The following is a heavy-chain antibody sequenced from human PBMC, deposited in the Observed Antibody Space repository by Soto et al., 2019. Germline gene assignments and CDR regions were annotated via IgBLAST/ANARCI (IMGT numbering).Heavy chain of an antibody. J-gene: IGHJ5*02. CDR2: ITYSGNT. V-gene: IGHV4-59*01. Sequence: PSETLSLTCTVSGGSINYYYWSWIRQPPGRRLEWIGYITYSGNTNYNPSLKSRVSISLDTSRNQFSLMLSSVTAADTAVYYCARDRLGSGSYLAFDPWGQGTLVTVSS. CDR3: ARDRLGSGSYLAFDP. D-gene: IGHD3-10*01. CDR1: GGSINYYY.